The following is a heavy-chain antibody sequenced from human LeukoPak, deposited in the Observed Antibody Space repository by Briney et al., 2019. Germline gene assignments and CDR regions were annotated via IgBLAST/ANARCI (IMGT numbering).Heavy chain of an antibody. D-gene: IGHD2-8*01. CDR1: GFTFTSYA. CDR3: AKDLPNPGTSRHFQY. J-gene: IGHJ1*01. Sequence: LTGGSLRLSCAASGFTFTSYALSWVRQAPGKGLEWVSSISGSGGSTYYADSVKGRFTISRDNSKNTLYLQMNSLRAEDTAVYYWAKDLPNPGTSRHFQYWGQGTLVTVSS. CDR2: ISGSGGST. V-gene: IGHV3-23*01.